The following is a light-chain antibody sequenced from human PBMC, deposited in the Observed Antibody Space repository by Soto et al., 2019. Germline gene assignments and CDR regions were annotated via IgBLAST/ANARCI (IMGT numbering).Light chain of an antibody. V-gene: IGKV3D-20*02. Sequence: IVLTQSPGTLSLSPGERATLSCRASQSVRSTYLAWYQQRPGQAPRLLIYGASSRATGIPDRFSGSGSGTDFTLTISRLEPEDFAVYYCQQRSSWPFTFGPGTKVDIK. CDR3: QQRSSWPFT. CDR2: GAS. CDR1: QSVRSTY. J-gene: IGKJ3*01.